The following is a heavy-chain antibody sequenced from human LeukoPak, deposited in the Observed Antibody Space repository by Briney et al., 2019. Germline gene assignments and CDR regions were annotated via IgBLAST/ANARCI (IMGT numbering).Heavy chain of an antibody. Sequence: SETLSLTCTVSGGSVSSGDYYWSWIRQPPGKGPEWIGYIYHTGDTYYNPSLKSRATISVDTAKNQFSLRLSFVTATDTAVYFCAGDQGDYGDYGWFDPWSQGTQVTVSS. CDR3: AGDQGDYGDYGWFDP. CDR2: IYHTGDT. J-gene: IGHJ5*02. D-gene: IGHD4-17*01. CDR1: GGSVSSGDYY. V-gene: IGHV4-30-4*01.